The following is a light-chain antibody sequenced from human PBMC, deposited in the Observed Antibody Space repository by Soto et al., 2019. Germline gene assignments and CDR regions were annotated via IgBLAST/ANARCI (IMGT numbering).Light chain of an antibody. CDR1: QSISSY. CDR3: QQCYSTPVT. J-gene: IGKJ2*01. CDR2: AAS. V-gene: IGKV1-39*01. Sequence: DIQMTQSPSSLSASVGDRVTITCRASQSISSYLNWYQQKPGKAPKLLIYAASSLQSGVPSRFSGSGSATYFTLTISSLQPEDFATYYWQQCYSTPVTFGQETKLEIK.